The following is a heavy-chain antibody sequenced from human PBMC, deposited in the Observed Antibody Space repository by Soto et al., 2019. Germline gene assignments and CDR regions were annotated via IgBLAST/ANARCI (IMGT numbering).Heavy chain of an antibody. D-gene: IGHD2-8*01. CDR2: ISYDGSFK. CDR3: AKAPIMGAQGYFYGMDV. V-gene: IGHV3-30*18. J-gene: IGHJ6*02. Sequence: PGGSLRLSCAASGFTFSSYGMHWVRQAPGKGLEWVAVISYDGSFKYYADSVRGRFTISRDNSKNTLYLQMNSLRVEDTAVYCCAKAPIMGAQGYFYGMDVWGQGTTVTVSS. CDR1: GFTFSSYG.